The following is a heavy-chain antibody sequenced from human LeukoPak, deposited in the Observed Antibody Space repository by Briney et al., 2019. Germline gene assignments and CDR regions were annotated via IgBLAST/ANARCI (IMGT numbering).Heavy chain of an antibody. CDR2: IHSRGGS. D-gene: IGHD1-26*01. CDR3: ARLGSYHDF. CDR1: GASIRNYY. J-gene: IGHJ4*02. Sequence: SETLSLTCTVSGASIRNYYWSWIRQTPEKGLEGMGNIHSRGGSSYYPSLKSRLTLSIDTSRNQLSLKLPSVTAADTAVYFCARLGSYHDFWGQGALVTVSS. V-gene: IGHV4-4*09.